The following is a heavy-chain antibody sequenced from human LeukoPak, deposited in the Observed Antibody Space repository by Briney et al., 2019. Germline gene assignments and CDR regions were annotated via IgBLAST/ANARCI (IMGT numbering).Heavy chain of an antibody. V-gene: IGHV4-59*12. J-gene: IGHJ5*02. CDR2: IYYSGSS. CDR1: GGSISSYY. CDR3: ARDSRGYCSGGTCLSWFDP. Sequence: SEALSLTCTVSGGSISSYYWSWIRQPPGKGLEWIGYIYYSGSSNYNPSLKSRVTMSVDTSKNQFSLKLTSVTAADTAVYYCARDSRGYCSGGTCLSWFDPWGQGTLVTVSS. D-gene: IGHD2-15*01.